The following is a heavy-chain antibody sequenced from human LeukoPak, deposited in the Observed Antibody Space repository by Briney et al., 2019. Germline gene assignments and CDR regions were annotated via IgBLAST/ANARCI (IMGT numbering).Heavy chain of an antibody. J-gene: IGHJ3*01. D-gene: IGHD4-11*01. Sequence: SGGSLRLSCAASGFTFSNDWMHWVRRVPGKGLVWVSRINSDGITTTYADSVKGRFTISRDNAKNTLYLQMDSLRVEDTAVYYCTSALTTTRNAFDVWGQGTKVTVSS. V-gene: IGHV3-74*01. CDR1: GFTFSNDW. CDR2: INSDGITT. CDR3: TSALTTTRNAFDV.